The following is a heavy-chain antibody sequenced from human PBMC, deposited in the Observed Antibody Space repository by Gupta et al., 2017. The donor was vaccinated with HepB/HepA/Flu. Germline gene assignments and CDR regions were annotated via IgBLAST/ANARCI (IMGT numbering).Heavy chain of an antibody. CDR1: GYSFTSYW. V-gene: IGHV5-51*01. D-gene: IGHD3-3*01. J-gene: IGHJ4*02. CDR2: IYPGDSDT. Sequence: VQLVQSGAEVKKPGESLKISCKGSGYSFTSYWIGWVRQMPGKGLEWMGIIYPGDSDTRYSPSFQGQVTISADKSSSTAYLQWSSLKASDTAMYYCARRRGRLLEWLLDFDYWGQGTLVTVSS. CDR3: ARRRGRLLEWLLDFDY.